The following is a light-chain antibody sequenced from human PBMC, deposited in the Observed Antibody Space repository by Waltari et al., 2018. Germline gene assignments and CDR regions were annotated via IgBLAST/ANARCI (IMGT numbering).Light chain of an antibody. CDR3: SAWDISLNTHV. V-gene: IGLV10-54*04. CDR2: RNN. J-gene: IGLJ1*01. Sequence: QAGLTQPPSVSKGLRQTATLNCPGNSNNVGNQGAAWLQQHQGPPPKLLSYRNNNRPSGISERFSASRSGNTASLTITGLQPEDEADYYCSAWDISLNTHVFGTGTKVTVL. CDR1: SNNVGNQG.